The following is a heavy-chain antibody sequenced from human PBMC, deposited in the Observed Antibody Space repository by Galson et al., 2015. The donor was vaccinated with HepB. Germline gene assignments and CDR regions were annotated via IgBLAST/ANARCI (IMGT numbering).Heavy chain of an antibody. D-gene: IGHD3-16*01. V-gene: IGHV3-11*01. Sequence: SLRLSCAASGFTFSDYYMSWIRQAPGKGLEWVPYISSSGSTIYYADSVKGRFTISRDSAKNSLYLQMNSLRAEDTAVYYCARDRIRYDYVWGSPLDYWGQGTLVTVSS. J-gene: IGHJ4*02. CDR1: GFTFSDYY. CDR3: ARDRIRYDYVWGSPLDY. CDR2: ISSSGSTI.